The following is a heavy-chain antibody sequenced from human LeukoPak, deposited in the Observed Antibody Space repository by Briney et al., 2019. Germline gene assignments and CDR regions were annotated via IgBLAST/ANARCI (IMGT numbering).Heavy chain of an antibody. D-gene: IGHD6-19*01. Sequence: ASVKVSCKASGYTFTSYGISWVRQAPGQGLEWMGWISAYNGNTNYAQKLQGRVTMTTDTSTSTAYMELRSLRSDDTAVYYCARDVRQWLVDNWFDPWGQGTLVTVSS. CDR3: ARDVRQWLVDNWFDP. CDR1: GYTFTSYG. CDR2: ISAYNGNT. J-gene: IGHJ5*02. V-gene: IGHV1-18*01.